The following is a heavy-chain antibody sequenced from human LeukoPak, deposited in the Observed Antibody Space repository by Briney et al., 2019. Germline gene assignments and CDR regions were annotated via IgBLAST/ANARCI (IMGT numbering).Heavy chain of an antibody. Sequence: GESLKISCQGSGYSFTSYWIGWVRQMPGKGLEWMGIIYPGDSDTRYSPSFQGQVTISADKSISTAYLQWSSLKASDTAMYYCARESHLSSGLNYGMDVWGQGTTVTVSS. J-gene: IGHJ6*02. D-gene: IGHD6-19*01. CDR1: GYSFTSYW. CDR2: IYPGDSDT. V-gene: IGHV5-51*01. CDR3: ARESHLSSGLNYGMDV.